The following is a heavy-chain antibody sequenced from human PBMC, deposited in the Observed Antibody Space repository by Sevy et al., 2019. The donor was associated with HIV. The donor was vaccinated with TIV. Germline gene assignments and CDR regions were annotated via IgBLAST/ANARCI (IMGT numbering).Heavy chain of an antibody. V-gene: IGHV3-15*01. D-gene: IGHD5-18*01. CDR2: IKSKTDGGTT. CDR3: TTEGLWLVYYYYYGMDV. Sequence: GESLKISCAASGFTFSNAWMSWVRQAPGKGLEWVGRIKSKTDGGTTDYAAPVKGRFTISRDDSKNTLYLQMNSLKTEDTAVYYCTTEGLWLVYYYYYGMDVWGQGTTVTVSS. J-gene: IGHJ6*02. CDR1: GFTFSNAW.